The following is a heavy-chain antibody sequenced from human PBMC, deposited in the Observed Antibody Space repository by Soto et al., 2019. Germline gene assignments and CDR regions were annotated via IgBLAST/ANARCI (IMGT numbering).Heavy chain of an antibody. J-gene: IGHJ5*02. CDR2: ISSSSSYI. Sequence: PGGSLRLSCAASGFTFSSYSMNWVRQAPGKGLERVSSISSSSSYIYYADSVKGRFTISRDNAKNSLYLQMNSLRAEDTAVYYCARDYQKGYYYDSSGYPLRNWFDPWGQGTLVTVSS. CDR1: GFTFSSYS. V-gene: IGHV3-21*01. D-gene: IGHD3-22*01. CDR3: ARDYQKGYYYDSSGYPLRNWFDP.